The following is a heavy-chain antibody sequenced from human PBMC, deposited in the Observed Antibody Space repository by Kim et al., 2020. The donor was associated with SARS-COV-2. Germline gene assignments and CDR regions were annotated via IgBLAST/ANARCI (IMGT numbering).Heavy chain of an antibody. Sequence: SVKGRFTISRDNSKNTLYLQMNSLRAEDTAVYYCAKGTVTTSYYYYGMDVWGQGTTVTVSS. J-gene: IGHJ6*02. D-gene: IGHD4-17*01. CDR3: AKGTVTTSYYYYGMDV. V-gene: IGHV3-30*02.